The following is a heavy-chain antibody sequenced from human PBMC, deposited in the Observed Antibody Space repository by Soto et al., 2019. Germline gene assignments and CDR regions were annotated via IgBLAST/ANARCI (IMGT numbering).Heavy chain of an antibody. V-gene: IGHV3-23*01. D-gene: IGHD2-2*01. CDR1: GFTFSSYA. J-gene: IGHJ5*02. CDR3: AKSSMTDIVVVPAAMQGWFDP. Sequence: GGSLRLSCEASGFTFSSYAMSWVRQAPGKGLEWVSAISGSGGSTYYADSVKGRFTISRDNSKNTLYLQMNSLRAEDTAVYYCAKSSMTDIVVVPAAMQGWFDPWGQGTLVTVSS. CDR2: ISGSGGST.